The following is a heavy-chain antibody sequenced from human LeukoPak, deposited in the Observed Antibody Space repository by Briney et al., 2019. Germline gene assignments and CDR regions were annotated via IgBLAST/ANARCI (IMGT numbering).Heavy chain of an antibody. CDR2: IYTVGST. CDR1: VGSISSYY. CDR3: ARVGYCSGGSCFDY. Sequence: PSGTLSLTCMFSVGSISSYYWSWIRQPAGKGLECIGRIYTVGSTNYNPSLMSRVTMSVDTSKNQFSLKLSSVTAADTAVYYCARVGYCSGGSCFDYWGQGTLVTVSS. J-gene: IGHJ4*02. V-gene: IGHV4-4*07. D-gene: IGHD2-15*01.